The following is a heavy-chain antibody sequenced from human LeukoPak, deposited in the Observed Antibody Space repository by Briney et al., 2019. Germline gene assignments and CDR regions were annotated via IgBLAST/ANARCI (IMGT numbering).Heavy chain of an antibody. D-gene: IGHD3-22*01. CDR3: ARGLVHDTRGYYSDY. CDR1: GFTLSAFW. CDR2: INSDGSST. Sequence: GGSLRLSCAASGFTLSAFWMHWVRQAPGKGLVWVSRINSDGSSTTYADSVKGRFTISRDNAKNTLYLQMNSLRAEDTAVYYCARGLVHDTRGYYSDYWGQGTLVTVSS. J-gene: IGHJ4*02. V-gene: IGHV3-74*01.